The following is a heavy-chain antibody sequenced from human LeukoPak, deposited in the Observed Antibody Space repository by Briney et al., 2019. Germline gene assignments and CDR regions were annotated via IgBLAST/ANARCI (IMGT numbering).Heavy chain of an antibody. D-gene: IGHD6-13*01. V-gene: IGHV3-13*01. CDR1: GFTFSSYD. J-gene: IGHJ4*02. CDR3: ARGVPSSSWYDY. Sequence: TGGSLRLSCAASGFTFSSYDMHWVRQATGKGLEWVSAIGTAGDTYYPGSVKGRLTISRENAKNSLYLQMNSLRAGDTAVYYCARGVPSSSWYDYWGQGTLVTVSS. CDR2: IGTAGDT.